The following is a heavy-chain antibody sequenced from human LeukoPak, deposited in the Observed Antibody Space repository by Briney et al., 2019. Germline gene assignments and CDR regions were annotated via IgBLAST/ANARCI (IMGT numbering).Heavy chain of an antibody. D-gene: IGHD6-13*01. CDR2: IYYSGST. CDR1: GGSISSSSYY. Sequence: SETLSLTCTVSGGSISSSSYYWSWIRQPPGKGLEWIGYIYYSGSTNYNPSLKSRVTISVDTSKNQFSLKLSSVTAADTAVYYCARGGSSWSSYYFDYWGQGTLVTVSS. J-gene: IGHJ4*02. V-gene: IGHV4-61*01. CDR3: ARGGSSWSSYYFDY.